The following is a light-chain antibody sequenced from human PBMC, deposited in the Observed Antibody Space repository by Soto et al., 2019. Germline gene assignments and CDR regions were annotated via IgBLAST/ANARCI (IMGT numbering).Light chain of an antibody. V-gene: IGLV1-51*01. J-gene: IGLJ7*01. CDR2: DNN. Sequence: QAVVTQPPSVSAAPGQKVTISCSGSSSNIGNNYVSWYQQLPGTAPKLLIYDNNKRPSGIPDRFSGSKSGTSATLGITGLQTGDGADYYCGTWDSSLSAAVFGGGTQLTVL. CDR1: SSNIGNNY. CDR3: GTWDSSLSAAV.